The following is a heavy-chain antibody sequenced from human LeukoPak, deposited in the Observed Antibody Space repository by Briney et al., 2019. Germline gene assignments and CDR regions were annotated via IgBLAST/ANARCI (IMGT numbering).Heavy chain of an antibody. CDR1: GGPFRGYY. CDR3: ARDKATYQTYYYGSASSFPSQRKYYFDY. D-gene: IGHD3-10*01. CDR2: INHSGST. Sequence: PSETLSLTCAVYGGPFRGYYWSSTRQPPGKGLEWIGEINHSGSTNYNPSLKSRVTISVDTSKNQFSLKLSSVTAAGTAVYYCARDKATYQTYYYGSASSFPSQRKYYFDYWGQGTLVTVSS. V-gene: IGHV4-34*01. J-gene: IGHJ4*02.